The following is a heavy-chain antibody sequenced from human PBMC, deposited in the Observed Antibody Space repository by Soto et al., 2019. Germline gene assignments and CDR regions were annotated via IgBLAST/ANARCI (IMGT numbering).Heavy chain of an antibody. J-gene: IGHJ5*02. D-gene: IGHD1-26*01. Sequence: ASVKVSFKASGYTFTYYGISWLRPAPGQGLEWMGWISPYNGDTDYAQQFQGRVTLTTDTSTTTVYMDLRSLRSDDTAVYYCAREAGSGSYYAEDLWGQGTLVTVSS. CDR1: GYTFTYYG. CDR2: ISPYNGDT. CDR3: AREAGSGSYYAEDL. V-gene: IGHV1-18*04.